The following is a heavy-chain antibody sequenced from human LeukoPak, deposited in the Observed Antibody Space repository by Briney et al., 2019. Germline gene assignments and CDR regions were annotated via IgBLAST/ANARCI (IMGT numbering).Heavy chain of an antibody. D-gene: IGHD3-3*01. Sequence: GGSLRLSCAASGFTFSSYAMHWVRQAPGKGLEYVSAISSNGGSTYYANSVKGRFTISRDNSKNTLYLQMGSLRAGDMAVYYCAGGGGPVIMYYFDYWGQGTLVTVSS. CDR2: ISSNGGST. CDR3: AGGGGPVIMYYFDY. J-gene: IGHJ4*02. V-gene: IGHV3-64*01. CDR1: GFTFSSYA.